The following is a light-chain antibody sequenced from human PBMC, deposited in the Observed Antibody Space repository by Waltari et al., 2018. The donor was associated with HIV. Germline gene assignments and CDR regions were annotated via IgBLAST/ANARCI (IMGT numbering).Light chain of an antibody. CDR3: CAYAAGHVSYV. CDR2: RNN. V-gene: IGLV1-47*01. Sequence: QSVLTQPPSASGTPGQRVIVSCSGSRSNIGTNYVYWYQQLPGTAPKLLIYRNNQRPSGVPDRFSGSNSGTSASLAISGLRSEDEADYFCCAYAAGHVSYVFGNGTAVAVL. CDR1: RSNIGTNY. J-gene: IGLJ1*01.